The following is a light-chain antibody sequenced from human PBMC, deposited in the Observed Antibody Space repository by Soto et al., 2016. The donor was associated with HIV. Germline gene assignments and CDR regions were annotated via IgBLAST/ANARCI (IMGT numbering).Light chain of an antibody. J-gene: IGKJ1*01. Sequence: DIQMTQSPSSLSASVGDRVTITCRASQGISNFLAWYQQKPGKVPKLLLYAASTLQSGVPSRFSGSGSGTDFTLTISSLQPGDVATYYCQKYNSAPRTFGQGTKVEIK. CDR3: QKYNSAPRT. V-gene: IGKV1-27*01. CDR2: AAS. CDR1: QGISNF.